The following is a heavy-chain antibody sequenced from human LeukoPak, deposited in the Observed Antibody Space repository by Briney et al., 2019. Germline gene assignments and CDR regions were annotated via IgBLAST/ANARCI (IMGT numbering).Heavy chain of an antibody. J-gene: IGHJ4*02. CDR2: ISGSGGST. CDR1: GFIFSNYA. V-gene: IGHV3-23*01. Sequence: GGSLRLSCAASGFIFSNYAMSWVRQAPGKGLEWVSGISGSGGSTYYADSVKGRFTISRDNSKNTLYLQMNSLRAEDTAVYYCARLVLRFLEWLSPGLDYWGQGTLVTVSS. D-gene: IGHD3-3*01. CDR3: ARLVLRFLEWLSPGLDY.